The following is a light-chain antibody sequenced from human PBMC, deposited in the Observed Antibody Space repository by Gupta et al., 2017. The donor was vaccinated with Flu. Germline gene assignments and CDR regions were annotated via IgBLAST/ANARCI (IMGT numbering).Light chain of an antibody. CDR1: RSNMGNNY. J-gene: IGLJ3*02. CDR3: GTWDSSRSAWV. V-gene: IGLV1-51*02. CDR2: ENN. Sequence: KGTIASTGSRSNMGNNYVCWYQQRPGTAPKLLMYENNKRRSGMPERFSGAKSGTSATLGMTGLQTGEEADYYWGTWDSSRSAWVFGGGNKLTVL.